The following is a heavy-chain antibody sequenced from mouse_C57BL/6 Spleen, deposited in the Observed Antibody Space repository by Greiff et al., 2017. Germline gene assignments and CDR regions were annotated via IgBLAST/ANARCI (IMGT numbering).Heavy chain of an antibody. CDR3: AAYDYYWYFDV. J-gene: IGHJ1*03. Sequence: QVQLQQSGPGLVQPSQSLSITCTASGFSLTSYGVHWVRQSPGKGLEWLGVICRGGSTDYNAAFMSRLSITKDNSKSQVFFTMNGLQADGTAIYFCAAYDYYWYFDVWGTGTTVTVSS. V-gene: IGHV2-5*01. CDR2: ICRGGST. D-gene: IGHD2-4*01. CDR1: GFSLTSYG.